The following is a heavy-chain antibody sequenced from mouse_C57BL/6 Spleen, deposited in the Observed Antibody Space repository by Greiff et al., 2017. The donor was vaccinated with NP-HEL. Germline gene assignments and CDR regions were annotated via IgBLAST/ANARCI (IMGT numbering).Heavy chain of an antibody. V-gene: IGHV10-1*01. CDR3: VSYDYDYAMDY. J-gene: IGHJ4*01. Sequence: EVMLVESGGGLVQPKGSLKLSCAASGFSFNTYAMNWVRQAPGKGLEWVARIRSKSNNYATYYADSVKDRFTISRDDSESMLYLQMNNLKTEDTAMYYCVSYDYDYAMDYWGQGTSVTVSS. D-gene: IGHD2-4*01. CDR1: GFSFNTYA. CDR2: IRSKSNNYAT.